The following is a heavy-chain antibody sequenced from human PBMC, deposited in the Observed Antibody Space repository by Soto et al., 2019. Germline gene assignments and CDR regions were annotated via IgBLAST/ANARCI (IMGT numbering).Heavy chain of an antibody. CDR2: ISGSGGST. CDR3: AKDRVMTTVTTGGNDAFDI. V-gene: IGHV3-23*01. D-gene: IGHD4-17*01. J-gene: IGHJ3*02. Sequence: EVQLLESGGGLVQPGGSLRLSCAASGFTFSSYAMSWVRQAPGKGLEWVSAISGSGGSTYYADSVKGRFTISRDNSKNTLYLQMNSLRTEDTAVYYCAKDRVMTTVTTGGNDAFDIWGRGTMVTVSS. CDR1: GFTFSSYA.